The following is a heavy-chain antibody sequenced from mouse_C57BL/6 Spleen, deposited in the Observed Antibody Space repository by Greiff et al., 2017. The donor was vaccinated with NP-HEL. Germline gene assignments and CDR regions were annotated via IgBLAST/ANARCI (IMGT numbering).Heavy chain of an antibody. CDR1: GYTFTSYW. CDR2: IYPGSGST. Sequence: QVQPQQPGAELVKPGASVKMSCKASGYTFTSYWITWVKQRPGQGLEWIGDIYPGSGSTNYNEKFKSKATLTVDTSSSTAYMQLSSLTSEDSAVYYCARTAQATYYFDYWGQGTTLTVSS. CDR3: ARTAQATYYFDY. V-gene: IGHV1-55*01. D-gene: IGHD3-2*02. J-gene: IGHJ2*01.